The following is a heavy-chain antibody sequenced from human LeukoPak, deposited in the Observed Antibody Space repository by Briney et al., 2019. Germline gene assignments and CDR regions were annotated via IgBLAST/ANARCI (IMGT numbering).Heavy chain of an antibody. V-gene: IGHV3-23*01. D-gene: IGHD1-14*01. CDR3: AKRGTGRYYYGMDV. CDR1: GFTFSSYA. CDR2: ISNTGDST. Sequence: ESGGSLRLSCAASGFTFSSYAMKWVRQAPGKGLEWVSTISNTGDSTFYVDSVKGRFAISRDNSKNTLYLQMNSLRAEDTAIYYCAKRGTGRYYYGMDVWGQGTTVTVSS. J-gene: IGHJ6*02.